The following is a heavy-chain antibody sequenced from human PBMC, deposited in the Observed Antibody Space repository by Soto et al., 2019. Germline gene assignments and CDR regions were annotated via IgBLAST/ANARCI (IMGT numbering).Heavy chain of an antibody. CDR1: GGSFSGYY. Sequence: SETLSLTCAVYGGSFSGYYWSWIRQPPGKGLEWIGEINHSGSTNYNPSLKSRVTISVDTSKNQFSLKLSSVTAADTAVYYCARGMRGRSYYYGMDVWGQGTTVTVSS. CDR2: INHSGST. D-gene: IGHD3-10*01. CDR3: ARGMRGRSYYYGMDV. V-gene: IGHV4-34*01. J-gene: IGHJ6*02.